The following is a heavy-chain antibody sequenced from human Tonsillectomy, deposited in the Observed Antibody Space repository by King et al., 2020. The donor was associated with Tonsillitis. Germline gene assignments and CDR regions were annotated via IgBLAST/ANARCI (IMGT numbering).Heavy chain of an antibody. D-gene: IGHD6-13*01. CDR1: GGSFSGYY. V-gene: IGHV4-34*01. CDR3: ARGTSSSWEWGYYYYGMDV. CDR2: INHSGST. Sequence: VQLQQWGAGLLKPSETLSLTCAVYGGSFSGYYWSWIRQPPGKGLEWIREINHSGSTNYNPSLKSRVTISVDTSKNQFSLKLSSVTAADTAVYYCARGTSSSWEWGYYYYGMDVWGQGTTVTVSS. J-gene: IGHJ6*02.